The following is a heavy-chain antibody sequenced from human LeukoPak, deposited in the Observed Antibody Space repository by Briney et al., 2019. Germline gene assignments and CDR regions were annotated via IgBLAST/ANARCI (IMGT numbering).Heavy chain of an antibody. V-gene: IGHV3-30*03. J-gene: IGHJ4*02. CDR2: ISYDGSNK. CDR1: GFTFSSYG. D-gene: IGHD4-17*01. Sequence: QPGRSLRLSCAASGFTFSSYGMHWVRQAPGKGLEWVAVISYDGSNKYYADSVKGRFTISRDNSKNTLYLQMNSLRAEDTAVYYCARDNGEPDYWGQGTLVTVSS. CDR3: ARDNGEPDY.